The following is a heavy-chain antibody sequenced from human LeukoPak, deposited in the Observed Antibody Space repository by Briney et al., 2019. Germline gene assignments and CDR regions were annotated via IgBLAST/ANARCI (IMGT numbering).Heavy chain of an antibody. CDR3: AGAPSGPHY. Sequence: GRSLRLSCAASGFTFSRYGMHWVRQAPGKGLEWVAVISSDGSNKYYADSVRGRFTISRDNAKNTLYLQMNSLRAEDTAVYYCAGAPSGPHYWGQGTLVTVSS. D-gene: IGHD2-8*02. V-gene: IGHV3-30*03. J-gene: IGHJ4*02. CDR1: GFTFSRYG. CDR2: ISSDGSNK.